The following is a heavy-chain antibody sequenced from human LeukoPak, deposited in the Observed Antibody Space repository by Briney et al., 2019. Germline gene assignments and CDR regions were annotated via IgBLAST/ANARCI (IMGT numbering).Heavy chain of an antibody. CDR1: GYTFTSYG. V-gene: IGHV1-18*01. CDR3: AREYCSGGTCYSGDY. J-gene: IGHJ4*02. D-gene: IGHD2-15*01. CDR2: ISAYNDNT. Sequence: ASVKVSCKASGYTFTSYGISWVRQAPGQGLEWMGWISAYNDNTNYAQKLQGRVTMTTDTSTSTAYMELRSLRSDDTAVYYCAREYCSGGTCYSGDYWGQGTLVTASS.